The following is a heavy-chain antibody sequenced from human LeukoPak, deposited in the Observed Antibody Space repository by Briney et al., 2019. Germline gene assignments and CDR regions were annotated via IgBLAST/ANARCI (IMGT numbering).Heavy chain of an antibody. J-gene: IGHJ4*02. CDR2: IYTSGST. CDR3: ARHRRGGRWLQGYYFDY. D-gene: IGHD5-24*01. CDR1: GGSISSGSYY. V-gene: IGHV4-61*02. Sequence: SETLSLTCTVSGGSISSGSYYWSWIRQPAGKGLEWIGRIYTSGSTNYNPSLKSRVTISVDTSKNQFSLKLSSVTAADTAVYYCARHRRGGRWLQGYYFDYWGQGTLVTVSS.